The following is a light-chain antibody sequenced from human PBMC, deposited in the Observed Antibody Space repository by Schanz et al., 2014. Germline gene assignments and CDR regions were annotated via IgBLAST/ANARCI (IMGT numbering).Light chain of an antibody. CDR3: QQYFSYSGT. Sequence: DIQLTQSPSSLSASVGDRVTITCRASQGISSYLAWYQQKPGKAPKLLIYAASTLQSGVPSRFSGSGSGTXFTLTISSLQPXXXSTYYCQQYFSYSGTFGQGTKVEI. CDR2: AAS. V-gene: IGKV1-9*01. CDR1: QGISSY. J-gene: IGKJ1*01.